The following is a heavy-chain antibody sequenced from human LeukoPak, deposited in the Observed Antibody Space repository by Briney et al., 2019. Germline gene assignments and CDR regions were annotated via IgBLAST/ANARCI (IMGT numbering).Heavy chain of an antibody. V-gene: IGHV4-39*07. J-gene: IGHJ5*02. Sequence: PSETLSLTCTVSGGSISSSSYYWGWIRQPPGKGLEWIGSIYYSGSTYYNPSLKSRVTISVDTSKNQFSLKLSSVTAADTAVYYCARADVSSSWYEAVWFDPWGQGTLVTVSS. D-gene: IGHD6-13*01. CDR2: IYYSGST. CDR1: GGSISSSSYY. CDR3: ARADVSSSWYEAVWFDP.